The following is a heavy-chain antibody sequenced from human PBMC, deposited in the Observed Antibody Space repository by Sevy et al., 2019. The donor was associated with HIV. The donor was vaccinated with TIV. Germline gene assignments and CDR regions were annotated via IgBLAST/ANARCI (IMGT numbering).Heavy chain of an antibody. Sequence: ASVKVSCKASGYFFTGYYLHWVRQTPGQGLEWMGRINPNSGGTNYAQNFQGRVTMTRDTSISTAYMELSRLRSDDTAVYYCARGGGYSSGWWTFDYWGQGTVVTVSS. CDR2: INPNSGGT. CDR3: ARGGGYSSGWWTFDY. CDR1: GYFFTGYY. D-gene: IGHD6-19*01. V-gene: IGHV1-2*06. J-gene: IGHJ4*02.